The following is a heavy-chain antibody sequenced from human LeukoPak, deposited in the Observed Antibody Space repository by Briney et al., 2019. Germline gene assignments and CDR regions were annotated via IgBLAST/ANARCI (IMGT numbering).Heavy chain of an antibody. Sequence: GRSLRLSCAASGFTFSSHEMNWVRQAPGKGRQWVANIKQDGSEKYYVDSVKGRFTISRDNAKNSLYLQMSSLRAEDTAVYYCARDLYRSSPGVDYWGQGTLVTVSS. CDR3: ARDLYRSSPGVDY. J-gene: IGHJ4*02. D-gene: IGHD6-13*01. V-gene: IGHV3-7*05. CDR1: GFTFSSHE. CDR2: IKQDGSEK.